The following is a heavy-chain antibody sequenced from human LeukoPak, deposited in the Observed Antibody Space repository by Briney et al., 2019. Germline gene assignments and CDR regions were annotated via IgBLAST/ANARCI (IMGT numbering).Heavy chain of an antibody. D-gene: IGHD5-18*01. J-gene: IGHJ4*02. Sequence: SGTLSLTYTVSGDSISSMNWWSWVRQPPGKGLEWIGEIYHSGSTNYNPSLKSRGTISVDKSKNQFSLELSSVTAADTAVYYCAREGYSYGYDDDYWGQGTLVTVSS. CDR1: GDSISSMNW. CDR3: AREGYSYGYDDDY. V-gene: IGHV4-4*02. CDR2: IYHSGST.